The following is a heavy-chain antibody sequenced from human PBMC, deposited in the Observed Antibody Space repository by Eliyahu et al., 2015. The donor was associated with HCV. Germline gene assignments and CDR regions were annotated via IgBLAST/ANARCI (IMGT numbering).Heavy chain of an antibody. Sequence: EVQLVESGGGLVQPGRSLRXSXXAAGFNFDEYVMSWVRQAPGKGLEWISFIRRKVYGETAEYAASVQGRFFISRDDSEAIAYLQMNSLNIEDTAMYYCVKDFGDYWGQGKLVTVSS. J-gene: IGHJ4*02. D-gene: IGHD3-10*01. CDR2: IRRKVYGETA. CDR3: VKDFGDY. V-gene: IGHV3-49*04. CDR1: GFNFDEYV.